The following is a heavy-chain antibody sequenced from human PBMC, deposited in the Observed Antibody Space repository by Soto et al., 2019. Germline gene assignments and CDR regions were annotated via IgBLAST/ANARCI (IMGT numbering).Heavy chain of an antibody. Sequence: SVKVSCKASGGTFSSYAISWVRQAPGQGLEWMGGIIPIFGTANYAQKFQGRVTITADESTSTAYMELSSLRSEDTAVYYCATAYYDSSGYYYGTPFDYWGQGTLVTVSS. D-gene: IGHD3-22*01. CDR2: IIPIFGTA. CDR3: ATAYYDSSGYYYGTPFDY. J-gene: IGHJ4*02. V-gene: IGHV1-69*13. CDR1: GGTFSSYA.